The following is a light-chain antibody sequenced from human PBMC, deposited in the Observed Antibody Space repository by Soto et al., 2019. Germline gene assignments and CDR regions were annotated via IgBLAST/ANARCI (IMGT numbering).Light chain of an antibody. CDR3: CSYAGSSSYA. V-gene: IGLV2-23*02. J-gene: IGLJ1*01. CDR2: EVT. CDR1: SSDVGSYDL. Sequence: QSVLTQPASVSGSPGQSITISCTGTSSDVGSYDLVSWYQQHPGKAPKLMIYEVTKRPSGVSNRFSGSKSANTASLTISGLQAEDEADYYCCSYAGSSSYAFGTGTKVTLL.